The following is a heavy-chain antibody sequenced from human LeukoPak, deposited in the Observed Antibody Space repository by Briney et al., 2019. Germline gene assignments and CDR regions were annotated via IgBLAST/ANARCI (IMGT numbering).Heavy chain of an antibody. Sequence: GGSLRLSCAVSGFTFSSYAMSWVRQAPGKGLERVSAFSGSGGSTYYADSVKGRFTISRDNSKNTLFLQMNSLRAEDTAVYYCAKDLGFVGDSSGYPTGRFDRWGQGTLVTVSS. CDR2: FSGSGGST. CDR3: AKDLGFVGDSSGYPTGRFDR. V-gene: IGHV3-23*01. CDR1: GFTFSSYA. J-gene: IGHJ5*02. D-gene: IGHD3-22*01.